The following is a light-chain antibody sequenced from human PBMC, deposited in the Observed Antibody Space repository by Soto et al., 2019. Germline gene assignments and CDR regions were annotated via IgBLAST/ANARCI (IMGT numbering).Light chain of an antibody. CDR2: HAS. CDR3: QQYHDWPLT. Sequence: EIVMTQSPATLSVSPGERATLSCRASQNINNNLAWYQQKPGQVPRLLIYHASTGATGIPARFSGSGSGTELTLTISSVQSEDFAVYYCQQYHDWPLTFGGGTKVEIK. V-gene: IGKV3-15*01. CDR1: QNINNN. J-gene: IGKJ4*01.